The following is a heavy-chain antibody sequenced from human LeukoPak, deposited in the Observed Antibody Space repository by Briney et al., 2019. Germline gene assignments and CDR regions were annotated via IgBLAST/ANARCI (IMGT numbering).Heavy chain of an antibody. CDR3: ARDKGGFLYFGEYDP. J-gene: IGHJ5*02. D-gene: IGHD3-10*01. CDR1: GASISRGSHH. Sequence: SETLSLTCTVSGASISRGSHHWSWIRQPAGKGLEWIGRIYTSGSTNYNPSLKSRVSISVDMSKNQFSLKLSSVTAADTAVYYCARDKGGFLYFGEYDPWGQGTLVTVSS. CDR2: IYTSGST. V-gene: IGHV4-61*02.